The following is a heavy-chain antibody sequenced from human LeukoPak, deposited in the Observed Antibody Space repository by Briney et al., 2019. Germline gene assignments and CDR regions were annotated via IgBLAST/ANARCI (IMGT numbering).Heavy chain of an antibody. CDR2: INHSGST. J-gene: IGHJ4*02. V-gene: IGHV4-34*01. CDR1: GFTFSSYA. CDR3: ARAGPDYGGNPGLDY. Sequence: GSLRLSCAASGFTFSSYAMSWIRQPPGKGLEWIGEINHSGSTNYNPSLKSRVTISVDTSKNQFSLKLSSVTAADTAVYYCARAGPDYGGNPGLDYWGQGTLVTVSS. D-gene: IGHD4-17*01.